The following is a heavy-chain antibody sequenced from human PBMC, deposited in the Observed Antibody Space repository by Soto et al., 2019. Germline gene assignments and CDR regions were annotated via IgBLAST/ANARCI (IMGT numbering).Heavy chain of an antibody. CDR1: GFTFSSYS. D-gene: IGHD2-15*01. CDR3: ARGYCSGGSCYHYYYYMDV. J-gene: IGHJ6*03. V-gene: IGHV3-48*01. Sequence: GGSLRLSCAASGFTFSSYSTNWVRQAPGKGLEWVSYISSSSSIIYYADSVKGRFTISRDKAKNALYLQMNSLRAEDTAVYFCARGYCSGGSCYHYYYYMDVWGKGTTVTVSS. CDR2: ISSSSSII.